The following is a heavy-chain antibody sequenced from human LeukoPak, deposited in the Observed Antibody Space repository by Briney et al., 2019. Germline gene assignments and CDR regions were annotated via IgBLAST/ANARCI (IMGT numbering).Heavy chain of an antibody. D-gene: IGHD6-6*01. Sequence: GGSLRLSCAASGFTFSSYSMNWVRQAPGKGLEWVPSISSSSSYIYYADSVKGRFTISRDSAKNSLYPQMNSLRAEDTAVYYCAREESSSSGYYFDYWGQGALVTVSS. CDR1: GFTFSSYS. V-gene: IGHV3-21*01. CDR3: AREESSSSGYYFDY. J-gene: IGHJ4*02. CDR2: ISSSSSYI.